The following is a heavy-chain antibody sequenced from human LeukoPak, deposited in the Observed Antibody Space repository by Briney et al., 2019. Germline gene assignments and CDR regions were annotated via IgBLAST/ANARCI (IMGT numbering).Heavy chain of an antibody. V-gene: IGHV3-23*01. Sequence: GGSLRLSCAASGFTFSSYAMSWVRQAPGKGLEWVSAISGSGGSTYYADSVKGRFTISRDNSKNTLYLQMNSLRAEDTAVYYCATPPTYYDLWSGYPPVDYWGQGTLVTVSS. CDR2: ISGSGGST. CDR1: GFTFSSYA. J-gene: IGHJ4*02. D-gene: IGHD3-3*01. CDR3: ATPPTYYDLWSGYPPVDY.